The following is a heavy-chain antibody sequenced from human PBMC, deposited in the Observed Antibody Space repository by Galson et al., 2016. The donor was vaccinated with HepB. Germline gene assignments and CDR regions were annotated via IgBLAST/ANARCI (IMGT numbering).Heavy chain of an antibody. D-gene: IGHD1-26*01. CDR1: GYTFSNYD. Sequence: SVKVSCKASGYTFSNYDINWVRQATGQGPEWMGFVNPKSGYIVYAQRLQGRVTMTRNTSISTAYMELTSLISGDTAVYYCARRYRAYNIDVIDVWGQGTMVTVS. J-gene: IGHJ3*01. V-gene: IGHV1-8*01. CDR3: ARRYRAYNIDVIDV. CDR2: VNPKSGYI.